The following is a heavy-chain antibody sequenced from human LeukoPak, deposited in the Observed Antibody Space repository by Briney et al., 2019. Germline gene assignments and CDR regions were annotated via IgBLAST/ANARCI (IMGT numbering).Heavy chain of an antibody. V-gene: IGHV4-61*05. J-gene: IGHJ5*02. D-gene: IGHD3-22*01. CDR1: GDSISSSTYY. CDR3: ARYNFDSSGYYRRWFDP. Sequence: SETLSLTCTVSGDSISSSTYYWSWIRQPPGKGLEWIGYIHYTGGTNYNPSLKSRVTISEDTSKSQFSLKLSSVTAADTAVYYCARYNFDSSGYYRRWFDPWGQGTLVTVSS. CDR2: IHYTGGT.